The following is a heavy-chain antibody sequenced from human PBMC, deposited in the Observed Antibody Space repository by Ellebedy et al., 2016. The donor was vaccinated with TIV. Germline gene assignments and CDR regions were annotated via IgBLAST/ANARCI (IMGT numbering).Heavy chain of an antibody. Sequence: GESLKISCKGSGYSFTSYWIAWVRQMPGKGLEWMGIIFPSDSDARYSPSFQGQVTISVNKSITTAYLQWSSLKASDTGTYYCARETGGNWFDPWGQGTPVTVSS. CDR1: GYSFTSYW. V-gene: IGHV5-51*01. D-gene: IGHD2-15*01. CDR2: IFPSDSDA. CDR3: ARETGGNWFDP. J-gene: IGHJ5*02.